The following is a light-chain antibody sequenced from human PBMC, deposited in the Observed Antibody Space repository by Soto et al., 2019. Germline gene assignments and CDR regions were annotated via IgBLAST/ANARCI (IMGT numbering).Light chain of an antibody. CDR3: QTWGTGIYVV. CDR2: VNSDGSH. J-gene: IGLJ2*01. V-gene: IGLV4-69*01. CDR1: SAHNSYA. Sequence: QPVLTQSPSASASLGASVKLTCSLSSAHNSYAIAWHQKQPGKGPRFLMKVNSDGSHTRGDGIPHRFSGSTSGAEHYLTISGLQSEDEADYYCQTWGTGIYVVFGGGTKLTVL.